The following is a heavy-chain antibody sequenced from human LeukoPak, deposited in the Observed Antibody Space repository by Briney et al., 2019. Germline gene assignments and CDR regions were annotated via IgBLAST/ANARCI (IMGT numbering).Heavy chain of an antibody. CDR3: ARRGYDYVWGSYRYYFDY. Sequence: PSETLSLTCTVSGGSISSYYWSWIRQPAGKGLEWIGYIYYSGSTNYNPSLKSRVTISVDTSKNQFSLKLSSVTAADTAVYYCARRGYDYVWGSYRYYFDYWGQGTLVTVSS. V-gene: IGHV4-59*08. J-gene: IGHJ4*02. CDR1: GGSISSYY. CDR2: IYYSGST. D-gene: IGHD3-16*02.